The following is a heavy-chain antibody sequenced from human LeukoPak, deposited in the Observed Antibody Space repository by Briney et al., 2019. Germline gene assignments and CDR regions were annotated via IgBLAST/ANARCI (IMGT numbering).Heavy chain of an antibody. CDR1: GYTFTGYY. CDR2: INPSGGGT. D-gene: IGHD6-19*01. Sequence: ASVKVSCKASGYTFTGYYMHWVRQAPGQGLEWMGIINPSGGGTSYAQKFQGRVTVTADESTSTAYMELSSLRSEDTAVYYCATEVGLAYSSGWYRGFDLWGRGTLVTVSS. J-gene: IGHJ2*01. V-gene: IGHV1-46*01. CDR3: ATEVGLAYSSGWYRGFDL.